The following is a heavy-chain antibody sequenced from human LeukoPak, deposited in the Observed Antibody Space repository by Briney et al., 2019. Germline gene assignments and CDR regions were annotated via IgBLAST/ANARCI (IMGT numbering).Heavy chain of an antibody. CDR2: INHSGST. CDR3: ARGRVPDY. V-gene: IGHV4-34*01. J-gene: IGHJ4*02. Sequence: SETLSLTCAVYGGSFNGYYWSWIRQPPGKGLEWIGEINHSGSTNYNPSLKSRVTISVDTSKNQFSLKLSSVTAADTAVYYCARGRVPDYWGQGTLVTVSS. CDR1: GGSFNGYY. D-gene: IGHD3-10*01.